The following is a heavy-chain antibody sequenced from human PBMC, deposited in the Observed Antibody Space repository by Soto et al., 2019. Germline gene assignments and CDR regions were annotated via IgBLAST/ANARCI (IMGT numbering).Heavy chain of an antibody. D-gene: IGHD2-15*01. Sequence: EVQLVETGGGLIQPGGSLRLSCAASGFTVSTNYMSWVRQPPGKGLEWVSIIYSGGSTYYADSVQGRFTISRDNSKNTVYLQMNSLRAEDTAVYYCAREGAGVYCSGGSCYGRYFDYWGQGTLVTVSA. J-gene: IGHJ4*02. CDR2: IYSGGST. CDR1: GFTVSTNY. CDR3: AREGAGVYCSGGSCYGRYFDY. V-gene: IGHV3-53*02.